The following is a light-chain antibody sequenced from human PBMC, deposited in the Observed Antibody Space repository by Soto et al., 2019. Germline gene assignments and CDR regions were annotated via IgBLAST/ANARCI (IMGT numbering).Light chain of an antibody. V-gene: IGLV2-11*01. J-gene: IGLJ1*01. CDR1: SSDVGAYDH. CDR3: CSFAAMSGYV. Sequence: QSALTQPRSVSGSPGQSVTISCTGTSSDVGAYDHVSWYQQHPGKAPKLMIHDVNQRPSGVPDRLSGSKSGNTASLTISGLQAEDEADYYCCSFAAMSGYVFGTGTNLTVL. CDR2: DVN.